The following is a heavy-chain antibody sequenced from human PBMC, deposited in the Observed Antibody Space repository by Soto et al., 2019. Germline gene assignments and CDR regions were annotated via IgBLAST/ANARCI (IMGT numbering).Heavy chain of an antibody. CDR3: ARIGYYDFWSGYLRPPYYYGMDV. CDR2: IYYSGST. D-gene: IGHD3-3*01. Sequence: PSETLSLTCTVSGCSISSSSYYWGWIRQPPGKGLEWIGSIYYSGSTYYNPSLKSRVTISVDTSKNQFSLKLSSVTAADTAVYYCARIGYYDFWSGYLRPPYYYGMDVWGQGTTVTVSS. J-gene: IGHJ6*02. V-gene: IGHV4-39*01. CDR1: GCSISSSSYY.